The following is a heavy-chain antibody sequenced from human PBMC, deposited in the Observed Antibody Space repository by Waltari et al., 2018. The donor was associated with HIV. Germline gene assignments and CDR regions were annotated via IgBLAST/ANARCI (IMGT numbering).Heavy chain of an antibody. CDR3: ARENGDYYNYYAIDV. D-gene: IGHD4-17*01. CDR1: GGSISNTNYY. J-gene: IGHJ6*02. V-gene: IGHV4-39*01. Sequence: QLQLQESGPGLVKPSETLSLTCTVSGGSISNTNYYWGWIRQPPGKGLEWIGNIYSSGSTYYNPALKSRVTISVDTSKNQFSLKLSSVTAADTAVYYCARENGDYYNYYAIDVWGPGTTVTVSS. CDR2: IYSSGST.